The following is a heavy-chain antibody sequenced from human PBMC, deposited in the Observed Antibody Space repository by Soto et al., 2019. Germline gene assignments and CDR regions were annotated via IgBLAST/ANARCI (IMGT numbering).Heavy chain of an antibody. CDR1: GFTFSSYG. Sequence: QVQLVESGGGVVQPGRSLRLSCAASGFTFSSYGMHWVRQAPGKGLEWVAVISYDGSNKYYADSVKGRFTISRDNSKNTLYLQMNSLRAEDTAVYYCAKDGQGYCISTSCSNWFDPRGQGTLVTVSS. D-gene: IGHD2-2*01. CDR3: AKDGQGYCISTSCSNWFDP. CDR2: ISYDGSNK. J-gene: IGHJ5*02. V-gene: IGHV3-30*18.